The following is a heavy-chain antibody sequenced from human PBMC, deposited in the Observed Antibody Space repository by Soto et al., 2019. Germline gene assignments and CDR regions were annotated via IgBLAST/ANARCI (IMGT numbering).Heavy chain of an antibody. Sequence: GGALRLSCAASWFTFFTHSLKWVPPAPGKGLEWVSGISGSGDSTYYADSVKGRFTVSRDNSKNTLYLQMNSLRAEDTAVFYCAKERSSGWSLDYWGQGTLVTVSS. V-gene: IGHV3-23*01. J-gene: IGHJ4*02. D-gene: IGHD6-19*01. CDR3: AKERSSGWSLDY. CDR2: ISGSGDST. CDR1: WFTFFTHS.